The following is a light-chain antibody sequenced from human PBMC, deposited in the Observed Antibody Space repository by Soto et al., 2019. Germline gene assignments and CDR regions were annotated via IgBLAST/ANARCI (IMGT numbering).Light chain of an antibody. V-gene: IGLV2-14*01. J-gene: IGLJ1*01. CDR1: SSDVGGYNY. CDR3: SSYTVSSTYV. CDR2: DVS. Sequence: QSALTQPASVSGSPGQSITISCTGTSSDVGGYNYVSWYQQHPGKAPKLMIYDVSNRPSGVSNRFSGSKSGNTASLTISGLQAEDEADYYCSSYTVSSTYVFGIGTKVTVL.